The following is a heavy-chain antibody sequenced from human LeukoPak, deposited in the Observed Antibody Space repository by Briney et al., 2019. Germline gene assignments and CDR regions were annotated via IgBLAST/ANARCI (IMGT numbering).Heavy chain of an antibody. V-gene: IGHV4-59*01. J-gene: IGHJ4*02. CDR3: ASGMATITPFDY. Sequence: SETLSLTCTVSGGSISSYYWSWLRQPPGKGLEGIGYIYYSGSTNYNPSLKNRVTMSVDTSKNQFSLTLSSVTAADTAVYYCASGMATITPFDYWGQGTLVTVSS. D-gene: IGHD5-24*01. CDR2: IYYSGST. CDR1: GGSISSYY.